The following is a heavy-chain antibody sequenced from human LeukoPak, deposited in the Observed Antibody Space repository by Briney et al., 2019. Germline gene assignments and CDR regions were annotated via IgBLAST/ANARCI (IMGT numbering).Heavy chain of an antibody. V-gene: IGHV3-23*01. J-gene: IGHJ4*02. Sequence: PGGSLRLSCAASGFTFSSYAMSWVRQAPGKGLEWVSAISGSGGSTYYADSVKGRFTISRDNSKNTLYLQMNSLRAEDTAVYYCAKERPIGGILVTLIGYFDYCGQGTLVTVSS. D-gene: IGHD3-16*02. CDR2: ISGSGGST. CDR1: GFTFSSYA. CDR3: AKERPIGGILVTLIGYFDY.